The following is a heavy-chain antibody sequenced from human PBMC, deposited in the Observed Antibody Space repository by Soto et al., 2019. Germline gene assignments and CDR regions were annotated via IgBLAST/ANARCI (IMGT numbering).Heavy chain of an antibody. CDR2: IDPSDSYT. Sequence: GESLKISCKGSGYSFTSYWISWVRQMPGKGLEWMGRIDPSDSYTNYSPSFQGHVTISADKSISTAYLQWSSLKASDTAMYYCARTVAVAGGYYYYYGMDGWGPGTTVTVSS. CDR1: GYSFTSYW. V-gene: IGHV5-10-1*01. CDR3: ARTVAVAGGYYYYYGMDG. J-gene: IGHJ6*02. D-gene: IGHD6-19*01.